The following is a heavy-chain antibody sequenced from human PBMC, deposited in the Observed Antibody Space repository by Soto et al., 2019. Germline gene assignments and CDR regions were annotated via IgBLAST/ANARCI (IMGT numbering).Heavy chain of an antibody. Sequence: EVQLVESGGGLVKPGGSLRLSCAASGFTFSNAWMSWVRQAPGKGLEWVGRIKSKTDGGTTDYAAPVKGRFTISRDDSKNTRYLQMNSLKTEDTAVYYCTTYSGYDSTFFDYWGQGTLVTVSS. V-gene: IGHV3-15*01. J-gene: IGHJ4*02. CDR2: IKSKTDGGTT. CDR1: GFTFSNAW. D-gene: IGHD5-12*01. CDR3: TTYSGYDSTFFDY.